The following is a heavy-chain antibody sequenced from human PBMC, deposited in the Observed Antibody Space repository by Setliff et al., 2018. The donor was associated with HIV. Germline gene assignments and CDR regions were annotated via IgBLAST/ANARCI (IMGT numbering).Heavy chain of an antibody. V-gene: IGHV4-59*11. CDR2: VSDTGTT. D-gene: IGHD3-16*01. Sequence: SETLSLTCSVYGVSINLHHWSWIRQSPGKGLECIGSVSDTGTTNYNPSLRSRVTISSDTSKNQISLRLTSVTAADTALYFCARHKVISKLGGLIQDYFYYGLDAWGQGTTVTVSS. CDR1: GVSINLHH. J-gene: IGHJ6*02. CDR3: ARHKVISKLGGLIQDYFYYGLDA.